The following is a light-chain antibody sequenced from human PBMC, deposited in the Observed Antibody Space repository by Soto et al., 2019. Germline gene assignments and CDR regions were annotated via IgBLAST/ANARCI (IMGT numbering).Light chain of an antibody. J-gene: IGKJ4*01. Sequence: EIVLTQSPGTLSLSPGEGATLSCRASQSVPSSFVAWYHQKPGQAPTLLTYGASSRATGIPDRFSARGSGTDFTLTTSRLEPEDFGLYYCQQYGDSVTFGGGTKIEIK. CDR2: GAS. CDR1: QSVPSSF. CDR3: QQYGDSVT. V-gene: IGKV3-20*01.